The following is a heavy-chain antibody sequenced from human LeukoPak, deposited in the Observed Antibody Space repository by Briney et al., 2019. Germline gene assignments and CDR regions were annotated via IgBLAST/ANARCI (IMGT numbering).Heavy chain of an antibody. CDR2: IYHSGST. D-gene: IGHD5-18*01. CDR3: ARDHNGYSYGYDYYGMDV. Sequence: PSETLSLTCAVSGGSISSSNWWSWVRQPPGKGLEWIGEIYHSGSTNYNPSLKSRVTISVDTSKNQFSLKLSSVTAADTAVYYCARDHNGYSYGYDYYGMDVWGQGTTVTVSS. CDR1: GGSISSSNW. J-gene: IGHJ6*02. V-gene: IGHV4-4*02.